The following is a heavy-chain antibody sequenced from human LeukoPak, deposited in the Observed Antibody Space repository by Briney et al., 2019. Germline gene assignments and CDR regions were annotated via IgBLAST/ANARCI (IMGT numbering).Heavy chain of an antibody. D-gene: IGHD6-13*01. CDR3: ARSYSSSWYYFDY. CDR2: IYYSGST. J-gene: IGHJ4*02. Sequence: SETLSLTCTVSGGSISSCYWSWIRQPPGKGLEWIGYIYYSGSTNYNPSLKSRVTISVDTSKNQVSLKLSSVTAADTAVYYCARSYSSSWYYFDYWGQGTLVTVSS. V-gene: IGHV4-59*08. CDR1: GGSISSCY.